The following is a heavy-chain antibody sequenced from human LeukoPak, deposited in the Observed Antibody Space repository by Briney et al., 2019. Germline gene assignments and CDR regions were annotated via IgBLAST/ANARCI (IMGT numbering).Heavy chain of an antibody. CDR1: GGSISSGSYY. D-gene: IGHD3-3*01. Sequence: SETLSLTCTVSGGSISSGSYYWSWIRQPAGKGLEWIGRIYTSGSTNYNPSLKSRVTISVDTSKNQFSLKLSSVTAADTAVYYCARGIITIFGVVSPYAFDIWGQGTMVAVSS. V-gene: IGHV4-61*02. J-gene: IGHJ3*02. CDR2: IYTSGST. CDR3: ARGIITIFGVVSPYAFDI.